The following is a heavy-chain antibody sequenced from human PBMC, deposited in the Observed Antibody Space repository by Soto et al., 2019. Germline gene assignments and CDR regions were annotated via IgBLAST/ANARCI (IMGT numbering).Heavy chain of an antibody. J-gene: IGHJ6*02. CDR2: ISSSSSTI. V-gene: IGHV3-48*01. D-gene: IGHD3-16*01. CDR1: GFTFSSYS. CDR3: AKADGGDGYTYGMDV. Sequence: PGGSLRLSCAASGFTFSSYSMNWVRQAPGKGLEWVSYISSSSSTIYYADSVKGRFTISRDNYKNTLYLQMNSLRAEDTAVYYCAKADGGDGYTYGMDVWGQGTTVTVSS.